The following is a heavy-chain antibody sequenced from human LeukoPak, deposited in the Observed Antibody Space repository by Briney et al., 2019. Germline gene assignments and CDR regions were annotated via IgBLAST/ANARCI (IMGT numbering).Heavy chain of an antibody. CDR2: IYPGDSDT. CDR3: AITADYGDYGKGYYYYGMDV. CDR1: GYTFSKYW. J-gene: IGHJ6*02. Sequence: GESLKISCQGSGYTFSKYWIGGVRQMPGKGLEWMGIIYPGDSDTRYSPSFQGQVTISADKSISTAYLQWSSLKASDTAMYYCAITADYGDYGKGYYYYGMDVWGQGTTVTVSS. V-gene: IGHV5-51*01. D-gene: IGHD4-17*01.